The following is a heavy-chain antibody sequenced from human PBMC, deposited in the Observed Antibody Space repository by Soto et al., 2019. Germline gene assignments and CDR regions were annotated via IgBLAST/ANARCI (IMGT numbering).Heavy chain of an antibody. V-gene: IGHV3-30*18. CDR1: GLTFRDSG. J-gene: IGHJ6*02. Sequence: QVQLVESGGGVVQPGTSLRLSCVVSGLTFRDSGMHWVRQAPGKGLEWVAVISFDGSERHYRDSVKGRFSISRDNSSNTLYLQMNSLRGDYSAVYYCSNEKDGVRYYYGMDGWGQGSTVTVSS. D-gene: IGHD3-10*01. CDR2: ISFDGSER. CDR3: SNEKDGVRYYYGMDG.